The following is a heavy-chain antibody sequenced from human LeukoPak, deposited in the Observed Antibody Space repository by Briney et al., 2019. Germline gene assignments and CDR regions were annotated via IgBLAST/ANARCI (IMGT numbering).Heavy chain of an antibody. Sequence: PGRSLRLSCAASGFTVSSNYISWVRQAPGKGLEWVSVIYSGGSTYYADSVKGRFTISRHNSKNTLYLHMNSLRAEDTAVYYCARAGYYYDSSGPNTPGAFDIWGQGTMVTVSS. V-gene: IGHV3-53*04. J-gene: IGHJ3*02. D-gene: IGHD3-22*01. CDR3: ARAGYYYDSSGPNTPGAFDI. CDR1: GFTVSSNY. CDR2: IYSGGST.